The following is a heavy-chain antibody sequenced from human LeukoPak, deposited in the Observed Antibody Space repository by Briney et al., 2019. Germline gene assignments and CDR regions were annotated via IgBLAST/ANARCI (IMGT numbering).Heavy chain of an antibody. D-gene: IGHD2-2*01. CDR1: GGSIKSNIW. Sequence: PSRTQSLICAVSGGSIKSNIWWSSVRQPPGKGLKWIGEIYHSGSTNYNPSLESRVTVSVDKSKNQFSLDLSSLTAADTAVYYCARFCGSTSWHSGYYYGIDVWGQRTTVTVSS. CDR3: ARFCGSTSWHSGYYYGIDV. J-gene: IGHJ6*02. V-gene: IGHV4-4*02. CDR2: IYHSGST.